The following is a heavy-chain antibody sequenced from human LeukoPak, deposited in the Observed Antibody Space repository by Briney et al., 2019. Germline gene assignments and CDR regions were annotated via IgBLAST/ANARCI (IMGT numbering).Heavy chain of an antibody. Sequence: SETLSLTCTVSGGSISSGGYHWSWFRQPAGKGLQWIGRVHASGSINYNPSLKSRVTISVDTSRTQFSLKVTSMTAADTAVYYCARDPVDGFGFYDYWGQGLLVTVSS. CDR2: VHASGSI. J-gene: IGHJ4*02. CDR1: GGSISSGGYH. D-gene: IGHD3-10*01. V-gene: IGHV4-61*02. CDR3: ARDPVDGFGFYDY.